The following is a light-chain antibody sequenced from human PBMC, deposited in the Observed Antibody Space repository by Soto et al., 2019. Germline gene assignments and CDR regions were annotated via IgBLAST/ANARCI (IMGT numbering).Light chain of an antibody. CDR1: QTVSSSS. Sequence: PGYRVPLSCRASQTVSSSSLTWCQQKPGQAPGLLIYGASTRATAIPARFSGIGSGTAGTLNVRSLQTEDSATYHGQQYNNLPLTFGGGTKVDIK. J-gene: IGKJ4*01. CDR2: GAS. V-gene: IGKV3D-7*01. CDR3: QQYNNLPLT.